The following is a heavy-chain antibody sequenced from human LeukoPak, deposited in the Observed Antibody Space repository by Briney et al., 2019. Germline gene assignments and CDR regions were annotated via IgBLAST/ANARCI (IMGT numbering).Heavy chain of an antibody. Sequence: SETLSLTCAVYGGSFSGYYWSWIRQPPGKGLEWIGEINHSGSTNYNPSLKSRVTISVDTSKNQFSLKLSAVTAADTAVYYCARGDSSSWYSDYLGQGTLVTVSS. D-gene: IGHD6-13*01. CDR2: INHSGST. CDR3: ARGDSSSWYSDY. V-gene: IGHV4-34*01. J-gene: IGHJ4*02. CDR1: GGSFSGYY.